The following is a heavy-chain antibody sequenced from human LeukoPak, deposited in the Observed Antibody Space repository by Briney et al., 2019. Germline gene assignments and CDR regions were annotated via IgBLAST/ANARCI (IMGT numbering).Heavy chain of an antibody. J-gene: IGHJ4*02. V-gene: IGHV1-46*01. CDR3: ARAYYESSAYRHAVYFDY. CDR1: GYTFTNYA. D-gene: IGHD3-22*01. Sequence: ASVKVSCKASGYTFTNYAIYWVRQAPGQGLEWMGIINPSDDSTRYAQKFQGRVTMTKDTSTNTVYMHLSSLSSDDTAVYYCARAYYESSAYRHAVYFDYWGQGTLVTVSS. CDR2: INPSDDST.